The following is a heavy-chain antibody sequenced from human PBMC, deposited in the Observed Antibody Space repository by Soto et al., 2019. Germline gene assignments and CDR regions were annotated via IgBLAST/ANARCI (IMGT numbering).Heavy chain of an antibody. CDR3: ARVPMYSSGWLFDY. Sequence: GASVKVSCKASGYTFTSYGISWVRQAPGQGLEWMGWIGAYNGNTNYAQKFQGRVTMTTDTSTSTAYMELSSLRSDDTAVYYCARVPMYSSGWLFDYWGQGTLVTVSS. J-gene: IGHJ4*02. CDR1: GYTFTSYG. CDR2: IGAYNGNT. D-gene: IGHD6-19*01. V-gene: IGHV1-18*01.